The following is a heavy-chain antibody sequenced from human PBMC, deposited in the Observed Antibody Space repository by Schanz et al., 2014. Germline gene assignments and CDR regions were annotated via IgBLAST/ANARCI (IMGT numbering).Heavy chain of an antibody. CDR3: ERDDAEVEHLFTEQDY. D-gene: IGHD3-3*01. J-gene: IGHJ4*02. CDR1: GYTFTTYA. CDR2: ISVYNHNK. Sequence: VRVSCKASGYTFTTYAMSWVRQAPGQGLEWVGWISVYNHNKEYDKKFQGIVTMTTDTAKRTVCMELRRLRCDEEDVYYCERDDAEVEHLFTEQDYWCTGSIDTDSP. V-gene: IGHV1-18*01.